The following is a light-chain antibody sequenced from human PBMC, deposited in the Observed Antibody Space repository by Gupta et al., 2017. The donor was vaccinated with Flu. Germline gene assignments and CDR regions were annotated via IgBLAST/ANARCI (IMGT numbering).Light chain of an antibody. CDR3: QRYEYWPLYT. CDR2: GAS. CDR1: QSIKTD. V-gene: IGKV3-15*01. J-gene: IGKJ2*01. Sequence: ATLSVSPGETATLSCRASQSIKTDIAWYKQKPGQAPRLLILGASTRAIGIAARFSGSGYGTEFTLTISGRQLEDFAVYYCQRYEYWPLYTFGQGTRMEIK.